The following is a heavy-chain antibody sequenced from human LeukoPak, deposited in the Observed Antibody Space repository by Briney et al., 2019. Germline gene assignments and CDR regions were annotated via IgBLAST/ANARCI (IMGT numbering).Heavy chain of an antibody. CDR1: GFSLSSPGVG. D-gene: IGHD5-18*01. CDR2: VYWNDAK. V-gene: IGHV2-5*01. J-gene: IGHJ4*02. Sequence: SGPTLVNPTQTLTLTCTCPGFSLSSPGVGVGWIRQPPGKALEWLALVYWNDAKRYSPSLRSRLTITKDSTQKQVVLTMTKMDPVDTATYYCAQKDADTTMVPHYWGQGILVTVSS. CDR3: AQKDADTTMVPHY.